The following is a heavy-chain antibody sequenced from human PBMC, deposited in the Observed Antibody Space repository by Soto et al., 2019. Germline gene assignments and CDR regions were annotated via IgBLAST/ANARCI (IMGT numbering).Heavy chain of an antibody. V-gene: IGHV1-69*12. CDR1: GGTFSNYA. Sequence: QVQLVQSGAEVKKPGSSVKVSCKASGGTFSNYAISWVRQAPGQGLEWVGGIIPIFGTTNFAQKFLGRVTITADESTTTAYMELSGLRSEDTAVYYCARDGGRDGYFGNWLDPWGQGTLVTVSS. CDR2: IIPIFGTT. J-gene: IGHJ5*02. D-gene: IGHD5-12*01. CDR3: ARDGGRDGYFGNWLDP.